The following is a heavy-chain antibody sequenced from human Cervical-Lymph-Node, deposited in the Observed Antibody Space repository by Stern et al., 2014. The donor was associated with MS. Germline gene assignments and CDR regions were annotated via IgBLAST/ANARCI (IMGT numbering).Heavy chain of an antibody. Sequence: EVQLEESGGDLVQPGGSMRLSCAASGFTFSSNVMSWVRQAPGKGLEWVSAISGGSTGTYYADSVKGRFTISRDNSKNTVFLQMNSLRAEDTAVYFCAKEARGLFYFDTWGQGTLVTVSS. V-gene: IGHV3-23*04. J-gene: IGHJ4*02. CDR2: ISGGSTGT. CDR1: GFTFSSNV. CDR3: AKEARGLFYFDT.